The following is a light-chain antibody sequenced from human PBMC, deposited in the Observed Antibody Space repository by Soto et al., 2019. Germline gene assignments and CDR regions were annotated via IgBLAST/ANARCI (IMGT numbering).Light chain of an antibody. CDR2: QDS. CDR3: QAWDSSTAHVV. Sequence: SYGLTQPPSVSVSPGQTASITCSGAKLGDKYACWYQQKPGQSPVLVIYQDSKRPSGIPERFSGSNSGNTATLTISGTQAMDEADYYCQAWDSSTAHVVFGGGTKLTVL. J-gene: IGLJ2*01. CDR1: KLGDKY. V-gene: IGLV3-1*01.